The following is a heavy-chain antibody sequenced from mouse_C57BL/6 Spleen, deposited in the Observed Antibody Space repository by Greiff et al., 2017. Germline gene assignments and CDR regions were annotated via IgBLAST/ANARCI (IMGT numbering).Heavy chain of an antibody. CDR3: TSPYYSNQAWFAY. CDR2: IDPETGGT. J-gene: IGHJ3*01. D-gene: IGHD2-5*01. V-gene: IGHV1-15*01. CDR1: GYTFTDYE. Sequence: QVQLQQSGAELVRPGASVTLSCKASGYTFTDYEMHWVKQTPVHGLEWIGAIDPETGGTAYNQKFKGKAILTADKSSSTAYMELRSLTSEDSAVYYCTSPYYSNQAWFAYWGQGTLVTVSA.